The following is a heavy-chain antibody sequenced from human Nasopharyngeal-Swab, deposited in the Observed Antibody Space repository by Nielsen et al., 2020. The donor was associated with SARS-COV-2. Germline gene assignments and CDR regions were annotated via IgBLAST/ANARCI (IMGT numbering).Heavy chain of an antibody. CDR2: ISGSGGST. J-gene: IGHJ6*03. Sequence: GESLKISCAASGFTFSSYAMSWVRQAPGKGLEWVSAISGSGGSTYYADSVKGRFTISRDNSKNTLYLQMNSLRAEDTAVYYCANHRDYGETYYYIDVWGKGTTVTVSS. D-gene: IGHD4-17*01. CDR3: ANHRDYGETYYYIDV. CDR1: GFTFSSYA. V-gene: IGHV3-23*01.